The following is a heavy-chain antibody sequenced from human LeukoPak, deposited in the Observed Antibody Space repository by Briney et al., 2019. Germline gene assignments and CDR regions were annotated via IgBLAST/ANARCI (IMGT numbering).Heavy chain of an antibody. CDR2: IYHSGST. CDR1: GGSMSGYY. V-gene: IGHV4-59*13. CDR3: ARDYLLTGAFDI. Sequence: SETLSLTCTVSGGSMSGYYWNWIRQPPGKGLEWIGYIYHSGSTDYNPSLRGRVTISVDTSKSQFSLKLSSMTAADPAVYYCARDYLLTGAFDIWGRGAMVTVSS. D-gene: IGHD2-15*01. J-gene: IGHJ3*02.